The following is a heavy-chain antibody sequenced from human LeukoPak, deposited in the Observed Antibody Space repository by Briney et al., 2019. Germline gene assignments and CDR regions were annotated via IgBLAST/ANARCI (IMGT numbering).Heavy chain of an antibody. Sequence: GGSLRLSCAASGFTFSSYAMHWVRQAPGKGLEWVAVISYDGSNKYYADSVKGQFTISRDNSKNTLYLQMNSLRAEDTAVYYCARDSKGMDVWGKGTTVTVSS. CDR2: ISYDGSNK. V-gene: IGHV3-30*01. CDR1: GFTFSSYA. CDR3: ARDSKGMDV. J-gene: IGHJ6*04.